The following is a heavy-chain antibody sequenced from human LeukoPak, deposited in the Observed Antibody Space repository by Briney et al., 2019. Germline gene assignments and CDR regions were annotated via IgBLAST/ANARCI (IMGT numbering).Heavy chain of an antibody. D-gene: IGHD3-3*01. CDR2: INPNSGGT. J-gene: IGHJ4*02. V-gene: IGHV1-2*02. CDR3: ARGGHYDFWSGYLFDY. Sequence: GASVKVSCKASGYTFTGYYMHWVRQAPGQGLEWMGWINPNSGGTNYAQEFQGRVTMTRDTSISTAYMELSRLRSDDTAVYYCARGGHYDFWSGYLFDYWGQGTLVTVSS. CDR1: GYTFTGYY.